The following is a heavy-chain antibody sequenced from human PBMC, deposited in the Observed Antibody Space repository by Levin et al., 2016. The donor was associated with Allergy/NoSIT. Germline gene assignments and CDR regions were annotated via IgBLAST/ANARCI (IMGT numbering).Heavy chain of an antibody. J-gene: IGHJ4*02. V-gene: IGHV4-4*07. CDR3: ARGSAHCGGDCYIFDY. CDR2: IYTSGRT. Sequence: SETLSLTCTVSGGSISSHYWTWIRQPAGKGLEWIGRIYTSGRTNYNPSLKSRLSMSVDTSKNQFSLKLTSVIAADTAVYYCARGSAHCGGDCYIFDYWGQGTLVTVSS. CDR1: GGSISSHY. D-gene: IGHD2-21*02.